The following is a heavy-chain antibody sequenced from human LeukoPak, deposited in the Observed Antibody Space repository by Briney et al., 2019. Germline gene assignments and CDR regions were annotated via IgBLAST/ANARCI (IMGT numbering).Heavy chain of an antibody. V-gene: IGHV4-39*01. CDR2: IYYSGST. J-gene: IGHJ5*02. Sequence: SETLSLTCTVSGDSISSSSYYWGWIRQPPRKELEWNGSIYYSGSTYYNPSLKSRVTISVDTSKNQFSLKLSTVTAADTAVYYCASAMERRHSPFDPWGQGTLVTVSS. CDR1: GDSISSSSYY. CDR3: ASAMERRHSPFDP. D-gene: IGHD1-1*01.